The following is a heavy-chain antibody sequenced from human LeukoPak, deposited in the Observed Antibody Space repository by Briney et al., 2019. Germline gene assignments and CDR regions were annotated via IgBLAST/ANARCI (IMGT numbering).Heavy chain of an antibody. CDR1: RFSFSSYG. Sequence: GGTLRLSCAASRFSFSSYGMSWVRQAPGKGLEWVSAISGSGGSTYYADSVKGRFTISRDNSKNTLYLQMNSLRAEDTAVYYCAKDWEGYRGPDYWGQGTLVTVSS. V-gene: IGHV3-23*01. CDR3: AKDWEGYRGPDY. J-gene: IGHJ4*02. D-gene: IGHD5-18*01. CDR2: ISGSGGST.